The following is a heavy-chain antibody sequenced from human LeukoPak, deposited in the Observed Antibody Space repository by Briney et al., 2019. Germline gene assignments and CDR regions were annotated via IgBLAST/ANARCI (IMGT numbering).Heavy chain of an antibody. Sequence: GGSLRLSCAASGFTFSSYAMSWVRQAPGKGLEWVSVISGSGGSTYYGDSVKGRFTISRDNSKNTLYLQMNSLRAEDTAVYYCARDLQDYYGSGSYYPGGIDYWGQGTLVTVSS. CDR2: ISGSGGST. V-gene: IGHV3-23*01. J-gene: IGHJ4*02. CDR1: GFTFSSYA. CDR3: ARDLQDYYGSGSYYPGGIDY. D-gene: IGHD3-10*01.